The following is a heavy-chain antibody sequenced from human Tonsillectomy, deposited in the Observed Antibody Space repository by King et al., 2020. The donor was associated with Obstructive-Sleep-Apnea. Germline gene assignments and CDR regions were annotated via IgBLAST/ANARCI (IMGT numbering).Heavy chain of an antibody. CDR1: GGYITSGDYY. J-gene: IGHJ5*02. D-gene: IGHD3-22*01. Sequence: QLQESGPGLVKPSQTLSLTCTVSGGYITSGDYYWSWIRQPPGKGLEWIGYVYYSGRTYSNPSLKSRVTISVDTSKTQFSLKLSSVTAADTAVDYCARGNYYDSSGYYHRGEWFDPWGQGTLVTVSS. CDR2: VYYSGRT. CDR3: ARGNYYDSSGYYHRGEWFDP. V-gene: IGHV4-30-4*01.